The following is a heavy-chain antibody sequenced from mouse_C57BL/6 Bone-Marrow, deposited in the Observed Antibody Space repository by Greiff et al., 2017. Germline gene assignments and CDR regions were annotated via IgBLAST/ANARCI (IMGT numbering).Heavy chain of an antibody. CDR3: ARESNYWYFDV. CDR2: ISYDGSN. V-gene: IGHV3-6*01. CDR1: GYSITSGYY. J-gene: IGHJ1*03. Sequence: EVQVVESGPGLVKPSQSLSLTCSVTGYSITSGYYWNWIRQFPGNKLEWMGYISYDGSNNYNPSLKNRISITRDTSKNQFFLKLNSVTTEDTATYYCARESNYWYFDVWGTGTTVTVSS. D-gene: IGHD2-5*01.